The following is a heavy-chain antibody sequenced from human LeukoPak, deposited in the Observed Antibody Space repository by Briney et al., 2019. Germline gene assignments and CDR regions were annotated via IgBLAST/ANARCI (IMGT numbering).Heavy chain of an antibody. CDR3: AKKLAGQYQLPLFPFDY. Sequence: GGSLRLSCAASGFTFSAYAMTWVRRAPGKGPDWVSSISAGGGNTYYADSVKGRFTISRDNSKNTVYLQMNSLRDEDTALYYCAKKLAGQYQLPLFPFDYWGQETLVTVSS. J-gene: IGHJ4*02. CDR1: GFTFSAYA. CDR2: ISAGGGNT. V-gene: IGHV3-23*01. D-gene: IGHD2-2*01.